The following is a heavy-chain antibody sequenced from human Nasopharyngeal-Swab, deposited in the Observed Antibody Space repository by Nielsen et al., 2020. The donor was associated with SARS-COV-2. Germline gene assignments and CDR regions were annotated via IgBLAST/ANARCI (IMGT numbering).Heavy chain of an antibody. D-gene: IGHD6-6*01. CDR1: GSTFSSYA. CDR3: AKDLHSSSWPVGY. J-gene: IGHJ4*02. V-gene: IGHV3-23*01. CDR2: ISGSGGTT. Sequence: GESLKISCAASGSTFSSYAMNWVRQGPGKGLEWVSEISGSGGTTYYAHSVKGRFTISRDNSKNTLHLQMNSLRVEDTGVYYCAKDLHSSSWPVGYWGQGTLVTVSS.